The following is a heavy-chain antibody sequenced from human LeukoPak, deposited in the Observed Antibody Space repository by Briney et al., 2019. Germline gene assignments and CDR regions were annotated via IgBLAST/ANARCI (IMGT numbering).Heavy chain of an antibody. V-gene: IGHV3-30*02. CDR2: IQYDGNYK. CDR1: GFTFSSYG. D-gene: IGHD4-17*01. Sequence: SGGSLRLSCAASGFTFSSYGMHWVRQAPGKGLEWVTFIQYDGNYKKYADSVKGRFTISRDNSKNTLYLQMASLRADDTAVYYCVKDRDYGVLSWGQGTLVTVSS. J-gene: IGHJ5*02. CDR3: VKDRDYGVLS.